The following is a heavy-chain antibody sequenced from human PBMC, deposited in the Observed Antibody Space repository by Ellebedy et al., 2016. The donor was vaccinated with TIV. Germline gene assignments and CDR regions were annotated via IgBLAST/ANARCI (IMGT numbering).Heavy chain of an antibody. J-gene: IGHJ1*01. CDR1: GFTFSSYA. Sequence: GGSLRLSXAASGFTFSSYAMHWVRQAPGKGLEWVAVISYDGSNKYYADSVKGRFTISRDNSKNTLYLQMNSLRAEDTAVYYCARSRGTGATPYFQHWGQGTLVTVSS. V-gene: IGHV3-30-3*01. CDR3: ARSRGTGATPYFQH. CDR2: ISYDGSNK. D-gene: IGHD1-26*01.